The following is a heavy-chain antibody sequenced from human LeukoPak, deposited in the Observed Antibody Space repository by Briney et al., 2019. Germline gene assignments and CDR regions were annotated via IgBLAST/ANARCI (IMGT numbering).Heavy chain of an antibody. D-gene: IGHD4-17*01. CDR1: GGSISSYY. V-gene: IGHV4-59*08. CDR2: IYYSGST. J-gene: IGHJ5*02. CDR3: ARGHGDYSNWFDP. Sequence: PSETLSLTCTVSGGSISSYYWSWIRQPPGKGLEWIGYIYYSGSTNYNPSLKSRVTISADTSKNQFSLKLSSVTAADTAVYYCARGHGDYSNWFDPWGQGTLVTVSS.